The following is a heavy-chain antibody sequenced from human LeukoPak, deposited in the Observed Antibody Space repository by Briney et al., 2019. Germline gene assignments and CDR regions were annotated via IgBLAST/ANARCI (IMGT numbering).Heavy chain of an antibody. D-gene: IGHD4-17*01. CDR2: INPSGGST. V-gene: IGHV1-46*01. Sequence: ASVKVSCKASGYTFTSYYMHWVRQAPGQGLEWMGIINPSGGSTSYAQKFQGRVTMTRDMSTSTVYMELSSLRSEDTAVYYCARALQSGLSTVTTAGDYWGQGTLVTVSS. J-gene: IGHJ4*02. CDR1: GYTFTSYY. CDR3: ARALQSGLSTVTTAGDY.